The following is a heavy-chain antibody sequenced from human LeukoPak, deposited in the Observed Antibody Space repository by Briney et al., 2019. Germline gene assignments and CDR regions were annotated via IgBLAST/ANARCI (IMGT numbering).Heavy chain of an antibody. V-gene: IGHV3-23*01. CDR1: GFTFSSYA. Sequence: GGSLRLSCAASGFTFSSYAMSWVRQAPGKGLEWVSAISGSGGSTYYADSVKGRFTISRDNSKNTVYLQMNSLRAEDTAVYYCAKGRRARTSCFDYWGQGTLVTVSS. D-gene: IGHD2-2*01. CDR3: AKGRRARTSCFDY. J-gene: IGHJ4*02. CDR2: ISGSGGST.